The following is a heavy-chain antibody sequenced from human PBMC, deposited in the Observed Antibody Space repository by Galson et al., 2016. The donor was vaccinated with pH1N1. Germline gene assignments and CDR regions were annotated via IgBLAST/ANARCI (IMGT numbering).Heavy chain of an antibody. CDR3: TTQDKNWFDP. V-gene: IGHV1-2*02. CDR1: GYIFTDHY. J-gene: IGHJ5*02. Sequence: SVKVSCKASGYIFTDHYIHWVRQAPGQGLEWMGWINPNSGGTKYAQKFQGRVTMTRDTSISTVHMDLKSLKFDDTAVYYCTTQDKNWFDPWGQGTLVSVSS. CDR2: INPNSGGT.